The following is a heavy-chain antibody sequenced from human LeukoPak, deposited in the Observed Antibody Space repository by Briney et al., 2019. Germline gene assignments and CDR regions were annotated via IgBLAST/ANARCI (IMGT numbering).Heavy chain of an antibody. Sequence: GRSLRLSCAASGFTFSSYAMHWVRQAPGKGLEWVAVISYDGSNKYYADSVKGRFTISRDNSKNTLYLQMNSLRAEDTAVYYCARATYYDFWSGYYNYYYYYGMGVWGQGTTVTVSS. J-gene: IGHJ6*02. V-gene: IGHV3-30-3*01. D-gene: IGHD3-3*01. CDR3: ARATYYDFWSGYYNYYYYYGMGV. CDR1: GFTFSSYA. CDR2: ISYDGSNK.